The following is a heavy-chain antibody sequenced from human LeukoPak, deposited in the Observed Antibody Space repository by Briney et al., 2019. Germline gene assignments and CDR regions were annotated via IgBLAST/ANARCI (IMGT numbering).Heavy chain of an antibody. V-gene: IGHV1-69*05. D-gene: IGHD6-6*01. CDR1: GGTFSSYA. Sequence: LVKASRKASGGTFSSYAISWVRQAPGQGLEWMGRIIPIFGTANYAQKFQGRVTITTDESTSTAYMELSSLRSEDTAVYYCARRSSSSGGFDYWGQGTLVTVSS. CDR2: IIPIFGTA. CDR3: ARRSSSSGGFDY. J-gene: IGHJ4*02.